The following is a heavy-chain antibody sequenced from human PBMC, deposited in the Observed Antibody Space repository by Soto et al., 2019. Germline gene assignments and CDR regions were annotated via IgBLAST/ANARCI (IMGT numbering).Heavy chain of an antibody. CDR2: IIPIFGTA. V-gene: IGHV1-69*01. D-gene: IGHD6-6*01. CDR3: ARVRSRRIAARLGYFDY. Sequence: QVQLVQSGAEVKKPGSSVKVSCKASGGTFSSYAISWVRQAPGQGLEWMGGIIPIFGTANYAQKFQGRVTITADESTSTAYMELSSLRSEDTAMYYCARVRSRRIAARLGYFDYWGQGTLVTVSS. CDR1: GGTFSSYA. J-gene: IGHJ4*02.